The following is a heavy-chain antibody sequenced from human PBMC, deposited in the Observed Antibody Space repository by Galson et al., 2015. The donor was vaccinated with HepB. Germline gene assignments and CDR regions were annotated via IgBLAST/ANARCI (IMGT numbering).Heavy chain of an antibody. CDR2: INAGNGNT. D-gene: IGHD3-10*01. J-gene: IGHJ4*02. Sequence: SVKVSCKASGYTFTSYAMHWVRQAPGQRLEWMGWINAGNGNTKYSQKFQGRVTITRDTSASTAYMELSGLRSEDTAVYYCARDGGVPYWWDYYGSGSYSIFGYWGQGTLVTVSS. V-gene: IGHV1-3*01. CDR1: GYTFTSYA. CDR3: ARDGGVPYWWDYYGSGSYSIFGY.